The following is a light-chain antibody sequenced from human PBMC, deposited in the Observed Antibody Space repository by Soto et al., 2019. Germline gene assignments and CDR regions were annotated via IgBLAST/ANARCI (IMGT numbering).Light chain of an antibody. J-gene: IGKJ1*01. V-gene: IGKV3-20*01. CDR1: QSVSSY. CDR2: GAS. Sequence: IVLTQSPATLSLSPGERATLSCRASQSVSSYLAWYQQKPGQAPRLLIYGASSRATGIPDRFSGSGSGTDFTLTINRLEPEDFAVYYCQQYGSSPPTFGQGTKVDIK. CDR3: QQYGSSPPT.